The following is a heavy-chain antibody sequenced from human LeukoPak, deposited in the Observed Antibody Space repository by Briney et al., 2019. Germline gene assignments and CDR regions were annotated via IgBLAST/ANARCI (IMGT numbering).Heavy chain of an antibody. CDR3: ARPPYN. D-gene: IGHD1-14*01. J-gene: IGHJ4*02. V-gene: IGHV3-53*01. CDR1: GFNVTTTH. Sequence: GGSLRLSCAVSGFNVTTTHMTWVRQAPGKGLEWVSFIYSGGGTDYAESLQGRFTISRDNSKNALYLQMNSLRVEDTAMFYCARPPYNWGQGTLVTVSS. CDR2: IYSGGGT.